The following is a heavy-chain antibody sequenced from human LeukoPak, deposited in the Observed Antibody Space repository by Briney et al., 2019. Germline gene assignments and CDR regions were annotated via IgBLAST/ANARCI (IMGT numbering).Heavy chain of an antibody. D-gene: IGHD6-19*01. J-gene: IGHJ4*02. CDR1: GFTFSSYA. Sequence: GGSLRLSCAASGFTFSSYAMYWVRQAPGKGLEWVSGIFVSGGSTHYADSVKGRFTISRDNSKNTVYLQMNSLRAEDTAVYYCAKTTTGYSSGRFPGWPVDYWGQGTLVTVSS. CDR2: IFVSGGST. CDR3: AKTTTGYSSGRFPGWPVDY. V-gene: IGHV3-23*01.